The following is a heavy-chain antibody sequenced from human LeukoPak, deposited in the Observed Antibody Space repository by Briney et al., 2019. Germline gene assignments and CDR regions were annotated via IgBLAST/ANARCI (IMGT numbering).Heavy chain of an antibody. V-gene: IGHV4-31*03. J-gene: IGHJ6*02. CDR1: GGSISSGGYY. Sequence: SQTLSLTCTVSGGSISSGGYYWSWLRQHPGTGLEWIGYIYYSGSTYYNPSLKSRVTISVDTSKNQFSLKLSSVTAADTAVYYCARDGGSFSYNMDVWGQGTTVTVSS. CDR2: IYYSGST. D-gene: IGHD1-26*01. CDR3: ARDGGSFSYNMDV.